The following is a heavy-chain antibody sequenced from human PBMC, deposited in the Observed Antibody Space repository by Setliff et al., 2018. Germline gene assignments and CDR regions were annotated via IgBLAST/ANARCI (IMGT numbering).Heavy chain of an antibody. V-gene: IGHV1-3*01. Sequence: ASVKVSCKAPGYIFTYYAIHWVRQAPGRRLEWMGWINAGNGNTKYSQKFQGRVTITRDTSASTAYMELSSLTSEDTAVYYCARRPYDSSGYFNYWGQGTLVTVSS. CDR2: INAGNGNT. J-gene: IGHJ4*02. CDR1: GYIFTYYA. D-gene: IGHD3-22*01. CDR3: ARRPYDSSGYFNY.